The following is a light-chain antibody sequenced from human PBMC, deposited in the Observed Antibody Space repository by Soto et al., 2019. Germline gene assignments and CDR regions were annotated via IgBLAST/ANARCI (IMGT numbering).Light chain of an antibody. CDR3: QHYNSYPLT. Sequence: SQMPQSPSTLSGSVGDRVTITCRASQTISSWLAWYQQKPGKAPKLLIYKASTLKSGVPSRFSGSGSGTEFTLTISSLQPDDFATYYCQHYNSYPLTFGGGTKLDIK. CDR2: KAS. CDR1: QTISSW. V-gene: IGKV1-5*03. J-gene: IGKJ4*01.